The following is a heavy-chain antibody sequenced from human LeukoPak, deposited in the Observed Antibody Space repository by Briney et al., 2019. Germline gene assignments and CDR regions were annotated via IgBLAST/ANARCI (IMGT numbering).Heavy chain of an antibody. CDR2: IYYSGNT. CDR3: AVKNYDILTGYLDWFDP. J-gene: IGHJ5*02. CDR1: GVSISSSNSY. D-gene: IGHD3-9*01. Sequence: SETLSLTCTVSGVSISSSNSYWGWIRQPPGKGLEWIGSIYYSGNTYYNASLKSRVTISVDTSKNQFSLKLSSVTAADTAVYYCAVKNYDILTGYLDWFDPWGQGTLVTVPS. V-gene: IGHV4-39*07.